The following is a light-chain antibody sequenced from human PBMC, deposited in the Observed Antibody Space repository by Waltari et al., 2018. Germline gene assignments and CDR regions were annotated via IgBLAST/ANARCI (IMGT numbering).Light chain of an antibody. CDR2: KAS. V-gene: IGKV1-5*03. Sequence: DIQLTQSPSTLSASVGDRVTIPCRASQSISNWLAWYQQKPGKAPKPLIYKASTLESGVPSRFSGSGSGTEFTLTISSLQPDDFATYYCQQYNSYSLLTFGGGTKVEIK. CDR1: QSISNW. J-gene: IGKJ4*01. CDR3: QQYNSYSLLT.